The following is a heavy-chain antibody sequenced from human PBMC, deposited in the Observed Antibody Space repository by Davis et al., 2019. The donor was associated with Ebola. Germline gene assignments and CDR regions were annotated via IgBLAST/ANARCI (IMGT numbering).Heavy chain of an antibody. D-gene: IGHD3-3*01. CDR2: ISYDGSNK. J-gene: IGHJ6*04. CDR3: AKGSVTIFGVAPDDYGMDV. CDR1: GFTFSSYG. Sequence: GGSLRLSCAASGFTFSSYGMHWVRQAPGKGLEWVAVISYDGSNKYYADSVKGRFTISRDNSKNTLYLQMNSLRAEDTAVYYCAKGSVTIFGVAPDDYGMDVWGKGTTVTVSS. V-gene: IGHV3-30*18.